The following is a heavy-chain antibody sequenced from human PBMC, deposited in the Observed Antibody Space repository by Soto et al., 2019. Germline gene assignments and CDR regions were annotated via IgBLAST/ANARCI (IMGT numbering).Heavy chain of an antibody. Sequence: SETLSLTCTVSGGSISSGGYYWSWIRQHPGKGLEWIGYFYYSGSTNYNPSLKIRVTISVDTSKNQFSLKLSFVTAADTAVYYCARGRGGMVQGVIITSSYYYYYMDVWGKGTTVTVSS. V-gene: IGHV4-61*08. CDR2: FYYSGST. J-gene: IGHJ6*03. CDR1: GGSISSGGYY. D-gene: IGHD3-10*01. CDR3: ARGRGGMVQGVIITSSYYYYYMDV.